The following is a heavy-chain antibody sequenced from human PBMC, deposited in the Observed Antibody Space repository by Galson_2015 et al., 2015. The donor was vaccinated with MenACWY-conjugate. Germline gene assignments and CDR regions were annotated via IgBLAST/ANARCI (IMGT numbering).Heavy chain of an antibody. V-gene: IGHV3-74*01. CDR1: GFTFSSYW. J-gene: IGHJ5*02. CDR3: ARGGQGLAAAEDNWFDP. Sequence: SLRLSCAASGFTFSSYWMHWVRQGPGKGLVWVSRINSDGSSENYADSVKGRFTISRDNAKNTLYLQMNSLRAEDTAVYYCARGGQGLAAAEDNWFDPWGQGTLVTVSS. D-gene: IGHD6-13*01. CDR2: INSDGSSE.